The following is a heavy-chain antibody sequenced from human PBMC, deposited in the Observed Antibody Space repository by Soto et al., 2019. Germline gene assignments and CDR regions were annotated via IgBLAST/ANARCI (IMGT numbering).Heavy chain of an antibody. V-gene: IGHV1-69*13. CDR2: IIPIFGTA. D-gene: IGHD4-17*01. Sequence: GAPVKVSCKASGGTFSSYAISWGGQAPGQRLEWVGGIIPIFGTANYAQKFQGRVTITADESTSTAYMELSSLRSEDTAVYYCASTLGSTVTTFSVRDYYYYGMDVWGQGTTVTVSS. CDR1: GGTFSSYA. J-gene: IGHJ6*02. CDR3: ASTLGSTVTTFSVRDYYYYGMDV.